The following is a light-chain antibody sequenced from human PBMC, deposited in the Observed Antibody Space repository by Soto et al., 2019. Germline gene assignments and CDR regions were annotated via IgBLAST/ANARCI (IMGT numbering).Light chain of an antibody. Sequence: QSARTQPRSVSGSPGQSVTISCTGSSRDVDAYDFVSWYQHHPGKAPKLIISEVSKRPSGVSHRFSGSKSGNTASLTISGLQAEDEADYFCCSFAGSFYVFGTGTKVTVL. V-gene: IGLV2-11*01. CDR1: SRDVDAYDF. CDR2: EVS. CDR3: CSFAGSFYV. J-gene: IGLJ1*01.